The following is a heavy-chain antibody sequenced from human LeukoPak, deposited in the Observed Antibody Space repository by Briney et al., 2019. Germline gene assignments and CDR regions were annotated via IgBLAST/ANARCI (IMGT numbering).Heavy chain of an antibody. J-gene: IGHJ4*02. D-gene: IGHD6-13*01. CDR1: GFTFSSYS. CDR2: ISSSSSYI. CDR3: AKVMAAYSSSPFDY. V-gene: IGHV3-21*01. Sequence: PGGSLRLSCAASGFTFSSYSMNWVRQAPGKGLEWVSSISSSSSYIYYADSVKGRFTISRDNAKNSLYLQMNSLRAEDTAVYYCAKVMAAYSSSPFDYWGQGTLVTVSS.